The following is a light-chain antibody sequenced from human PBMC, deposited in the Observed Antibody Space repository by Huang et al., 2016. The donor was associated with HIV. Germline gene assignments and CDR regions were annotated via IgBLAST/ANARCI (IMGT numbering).Light chain of an antibody. V-gene: IGKV3-20*01. Sequence: EIVLTQSPGTLSLSPGERATLSCRASQSVSSNYLAWYQQNPGQAPRLLIYGASSRATGIPDRFSGSGSGTDFTLTISRLEPEDFAVYYCQQYGTSPKTCGQGTKVEIK. J-gene: IGKJ1*01. CDR2: GAS. CDR1: QSVSSNY. CDR3: QQYGTSPKT.